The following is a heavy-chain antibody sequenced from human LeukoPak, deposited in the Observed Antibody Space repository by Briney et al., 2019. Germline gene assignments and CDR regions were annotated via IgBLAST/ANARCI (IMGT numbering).Heavy chain of an antibody. CDR1: GFTFSSYG. V-gene: IGHV3-33*01. Sequence: GGSLRLSRAASGFTFSSYGMHWVRQAPGKGLEWVAAIWYDGSNKYYADSVKGRFTISRDNSKNTLYLQMNSLRAEDTAVYYCARDYYGSGSYPDYWGQGTLVTVSS. D-gene: IGHD3-10*01. CDR3: ARDYYGSGSYPDY. CDR2: IWYDGSNK. J-gene: IGHJ4*02.